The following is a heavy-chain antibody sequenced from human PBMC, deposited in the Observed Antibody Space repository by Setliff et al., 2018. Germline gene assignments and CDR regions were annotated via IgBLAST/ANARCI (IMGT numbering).Heavy chain of an antibody. CDR3: ARVRNTQNGFFDY. J-gene: IGHJ4*01. V-gene: IGHV4-39*07. D-gene: IGHD1-1*01. CDR2: IYYSGST. Sequence: SETLSLTCTVSVGSISSSSYYCVGSSQPPGKGLEWSGRIYYSGSTYYNPSLKSRVTISVDTSKNQFSLRLTSVTAADTAISYCARVRNTQNGFFDYWSHCSLVTVSS. CDR1: VGSISSSSYY.